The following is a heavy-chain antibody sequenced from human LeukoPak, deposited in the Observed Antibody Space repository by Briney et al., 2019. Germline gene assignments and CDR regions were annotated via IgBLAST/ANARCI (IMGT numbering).Heavy chain of an antibody. Sequence: GGSLRLSCAASGFTFSSYSMNWVRQAPGKGLEWVSSISSSSSYIYYADSVKGRFTISRDNAKNSLYLQMNSLRAEDTAVYYCAREVEMATISDPDAFDIWGQGTMVTVSS. CDR1: GFTFSSYS. D-gene: IGHD5-24*01. J-gene: IGHJ3*02. V-gene: IGHV3-21*01. CDR3: AREVEMATISDPDAFDI. CDR2: ISSSSSYI.